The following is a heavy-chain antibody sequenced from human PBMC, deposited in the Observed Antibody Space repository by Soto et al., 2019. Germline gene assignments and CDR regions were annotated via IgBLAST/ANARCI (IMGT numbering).Heavy chain of an antibody. Sequence: GGSLRLSCVASGFSFSNYGMHWVRQAPGKGLEWVAFVSSDGNNKYYAESVKGRFTISRDNAKNTLYLQVDRLTVDDTAVYYCAKDRVIQLLPIWPDPWGQGTLVTVSS. J-gene: IGHJ5*02. CDR1: GFSFSNYG. D-gene: IGHD2-2*01. V-gene: IGHV3-30*18. CDR3: AKDRVIQLLPIWPDP. CDR2: VSSDGNNK.